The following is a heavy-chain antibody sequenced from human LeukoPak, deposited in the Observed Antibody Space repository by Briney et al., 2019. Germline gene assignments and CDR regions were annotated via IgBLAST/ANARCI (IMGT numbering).Heavy chain of an antibody. CDR3: ASGGTMVRGVIRPYYFDY. Sequence: SETLSLTCAVSGGSISSSNWWSWVRQPPGKGLEWIGEIYHSGSTNYNPSLKSRVTISVDKSKNQFSLKLSSVTAADTAVYYCASGGTMVRGVIRPYYFDYWGQGTPVTVSS. J-gene: IGHJ4*02. CDR1: GGSISSSNW. V-gene: IGHV4-4*02. D-gene: IGHD3-10*01. CDR2: IYHSGST.